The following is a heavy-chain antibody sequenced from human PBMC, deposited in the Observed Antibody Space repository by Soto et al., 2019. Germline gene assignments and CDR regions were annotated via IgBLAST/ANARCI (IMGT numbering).Heavy chain of an antibody. CDR3: AHSPNRYNWNYRPNWFDP. CDR1: GFSLSTSGVG. CDR2: IYWDDDK. D-gene: IGHD1-7*01. Sequence: SGPTLVNPTQTLTLTCTFSGFSLSTSGVGVGWIRQPPGKALEWLALIYWDDDKRYSPSLKSRLTITKDTSKNQVVLTMTNMDPVDTATYYCAHSPNRYNWNYRPNWFDPWGQGTLVTVSS. J-gene: IGHJ5*02. V-gene: IGHV2-5*02.